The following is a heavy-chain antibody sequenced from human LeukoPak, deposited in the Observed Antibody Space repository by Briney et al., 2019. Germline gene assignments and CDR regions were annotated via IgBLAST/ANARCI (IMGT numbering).Heavy chain of an antibody. Sequence: GGSLRLSCAASGFTFSSYWMSWVRQAPGKGLEWVANIKQDGSEKYYVDSVKGRFTISRDNAKNSLYLQMNSLGAEDTAVYYCARVRWLQFGAFDIWGQGTMVTVSS. J-gene: IGHJ3*02. V-gene: IGHV3-7*01. D-gene: IGHD5-24*01. CDR2: IKQDGSEK. CDR1: GFTFSSYW. CDR3: ARVRWLQFGAFDI.